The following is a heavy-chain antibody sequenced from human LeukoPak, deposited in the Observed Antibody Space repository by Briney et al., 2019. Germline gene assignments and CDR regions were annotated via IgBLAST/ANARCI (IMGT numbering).Heavy chain of an antibody. D-gene: IGHD5-24*01. CDR3: ASQKDGYSFDY. J-gene: IGHJ4*02. CDR2: IYYSGST. Sequence: SETLSHPCTVSGGSISSSNYFWGWIRQPPGKGLEWIGSIYYSGSTYSNPSLKSRVTISVDTSKNQFSLKLSSVTAADTAVYYCASQKDGYSFDYWGPGTLVTVSS. CDR1: GGSISSSNYF. V-gene: IGHV4-39*01.